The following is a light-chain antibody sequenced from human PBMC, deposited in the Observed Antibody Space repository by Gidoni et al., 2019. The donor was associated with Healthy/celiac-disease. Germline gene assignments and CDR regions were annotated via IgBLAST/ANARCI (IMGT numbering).Light chain of an antibody. Sequence: QSVLTQPPSVSEAPEQKVTISCSGSSSNIGNNYVSWYQQLPGTAPKLLIYDNNKRPSGIPDRFSGSKSCTSATLAITGLQTGDEADYYCGTWDSSLSAVVFGGGTKLTVL. CDR3: GTWDSSLSAVV. V-gene: IGLV1-51*01. CDR2: DNN. J-gene: IGLJ2*01. CDR1: SSNIGNNY.